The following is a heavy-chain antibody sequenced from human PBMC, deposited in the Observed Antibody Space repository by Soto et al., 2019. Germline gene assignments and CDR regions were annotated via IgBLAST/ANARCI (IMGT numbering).Heavy chain of an antibody. J-gene: IGHJ3*02. V-gene: IGHV1-69*13. CDR1: GGTFSSYA. CDR2: IIPIFGTA. Sequence: GASVKVSCKASGGTFSSYAISWVRQAPGQGLEWMGGIIPIFGTANYAQKFQGRATITADESTSTAYMELSSLRSEDTAVYYCARDRESTTYYYDSSGYPDAFDIWGQGTMVTVSS. CDR3: ARDRESTTYYYDSSGYPDAFDI. D-gene: IGHD3-22*01.